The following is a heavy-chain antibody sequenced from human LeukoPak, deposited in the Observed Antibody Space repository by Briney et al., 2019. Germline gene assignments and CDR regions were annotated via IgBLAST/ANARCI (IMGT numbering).Heavy chain of an antibody. J-gene: IGHJ5*02. D-gene: IGHD3-10*01. V-gene: IGHV4-4*02. CDR2: IYHSGST. Sequence: SETLSLTCAVSGGSISSSNWWSWVRQPPGKGLEWIGEIYHSGSTNYNPSLKSRVTISVDKSKNQFSLKLSSVTAADTAVYYCARELLWFGEFSGWFDPWGQGTLVTVSS. CDR3: ARELLWFGEFSGWFDP. CDR1: GGSISSSNW.